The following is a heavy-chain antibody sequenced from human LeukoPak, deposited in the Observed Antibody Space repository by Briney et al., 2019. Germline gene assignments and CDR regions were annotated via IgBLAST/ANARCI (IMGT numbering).Heavy chain of an antibody. D-gene: IGHD3-9*01. Sequence: GGSLRLSCAASGFTFASYAMTWVRQAPGKGLDYVSTINGGASTTYYADSVKGRFTISRDNSKNTLYLQMNSLRAEDTAVYYCAIGLINDWSALEYWGQGALVTISS. CDR1: GFTFASYA. V-gene: IGHV3-23*01. CDR2: INGGASTT. CDR3: AIGLINDWSALEY. J-gene: IGHJ4*02.